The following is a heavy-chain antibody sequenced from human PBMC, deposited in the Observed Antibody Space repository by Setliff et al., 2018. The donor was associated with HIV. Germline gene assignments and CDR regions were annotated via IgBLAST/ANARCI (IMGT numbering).Heavy chain of an antibody. CDR1: GGSFSAYY. CDR3: ARLSCSSNSCPFDY. D-gene: IGHD2-2*01. V-gene: IGHV4-34*01. CDR2: VNHSGST. J-gene: IGHJ4*02. Sequence: KASETLSLTCAVYGGSFSAYYWSWIRQPPGKGLEWIGEVNHSGSTNYNPSLKSRITISVDKSKNEFSLRLNTVTAADTAVYYCARLSCSSNSCPFDYWVQGTLVTVSS.